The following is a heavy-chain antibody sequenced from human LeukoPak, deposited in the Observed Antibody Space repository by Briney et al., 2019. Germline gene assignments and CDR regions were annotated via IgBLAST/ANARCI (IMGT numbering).Heavy chain of an antibody. V-gene: IGHV1-46*01. CDR3: ARDTRRAFDI. CDR1: GYTFTSYY. J-gene: IGHJ3*02. Sequence: ASVKVSCKASGYTFTSYYMHWVRQAPGQGLEWMGIINPSGGSTSYAQKFQGRVTMTRDTSTSTAYMELSRLRSDDTAVYYCARDTRRAFDIWGQGTMVTVSS. CDR2: INPSGGST.